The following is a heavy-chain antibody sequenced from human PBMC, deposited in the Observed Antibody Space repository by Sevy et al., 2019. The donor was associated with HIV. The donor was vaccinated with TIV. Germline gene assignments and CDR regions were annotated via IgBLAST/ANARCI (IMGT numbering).Heavy chain of an antibody. V-gene: IGHV1-18*01. CDR1: GDTLNDYG. CDR2: VTTYKDST. CDR3: ARVDPYYEFGDV. Sequence: ASVKVSCKASGDTLNDYGISWVRQAPGQGLAWIGWVTTYKDSTNYAQNFQGRVTLTTDTSTNTAYMELRSLRSDDTAVYYCARVDPYYEFGDVWGQGTTVTVSS. J-gene: IGHJ6*02. D-gene: IGHD3-3*01.